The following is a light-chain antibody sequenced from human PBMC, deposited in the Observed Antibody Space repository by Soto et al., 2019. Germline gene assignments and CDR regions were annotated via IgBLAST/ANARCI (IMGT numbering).Light chain of an antibody. Sequence: DFQMPPSPSTLSASVGDRDTITSRASQRISRWLAWYQQTPGKAPKLLICDASSLESGVPSRFSGSGSGTEFTLTISSLQPDDFATYYCQQYQNYLTVGQGTKV. CDR1: QRISRW. CDR3: QQYQNYLT. CDR2: DAS. V-gene: IGKV1-5*01. J-gene: IGKJ1*01.